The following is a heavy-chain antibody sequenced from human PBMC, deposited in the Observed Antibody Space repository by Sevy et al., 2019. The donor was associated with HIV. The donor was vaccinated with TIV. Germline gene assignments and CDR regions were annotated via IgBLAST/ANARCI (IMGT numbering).Heavy chain of an antibody. CDR2: IKRDGSEK. CDR3: ARDCSSATCLWGMYV. D-gene: IGHD2-2*01. V-gene: IGHV3-7*03. Sequence: GGSLRLSCAASGFVFSDYWMSWVRQAPGKGLEWVANIKRDGSEKYYVASVKGRFTISRDNAKTSLYLQMNSLRGEDTAVYYFARDCSSATCLWGMYVWGQGTMVTVSS. CDR1: GFVFSDYW. J-gene: IGHJ6*02.